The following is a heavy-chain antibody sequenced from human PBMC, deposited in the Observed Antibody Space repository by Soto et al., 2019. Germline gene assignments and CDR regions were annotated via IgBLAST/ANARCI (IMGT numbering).Heavy chain of an antibody. CDR3: ARVSQPVIVVVPAALDY. V-gene: IGHV3-33*01. J-gene: IGHJ4*02. CDR1: GFTFSSYG. Sequence: GGSLRLSCAASGFTFSSYGMHWVRQAPGKGLEWVAVIWYDGSNKYYADSVKGRFTISRDNSKNTLYLQMNSLRDEDTAVYYCARVSQPVIVVVPAALDYWGQGTLVTVSS. CDR2: IWYDGSNK. D-gene: IGHD2-2*01.